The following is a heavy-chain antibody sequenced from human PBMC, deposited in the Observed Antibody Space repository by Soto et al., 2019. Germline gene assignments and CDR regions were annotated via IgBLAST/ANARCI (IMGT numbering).Heavy chain of an antibody. CDR1: GYTFTSYY. CDR3: ARDESISAVPLDFYYYSGMAD. V-gene: IGHV1-46*01. J-gene: IGHJ6*02. D-gene: IGHD3-3*01. CDR2: INPSGGST. Sequence: ASVKVSCKASGYTFTSYYMHWVRQAPGQGLEWMGIINPSGGSTRYAQQFQGRVTMTRDTSTSTVYMAVSSLRSEDTAVYYCARDESISAVPLDFYYYSGMADRGQGTTVSVAS.